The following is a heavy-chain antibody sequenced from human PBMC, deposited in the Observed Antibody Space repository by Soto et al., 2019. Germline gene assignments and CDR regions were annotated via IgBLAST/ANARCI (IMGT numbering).Heavy chain of an antibody. CDR3: ARDPSSGWYGGDWFDP. V-gene: IGHV1-18*01. J-gene: IGHJ5*02. CDR1: GYTFTSYG. D-gene: IGHD6-19*01. CDR2: ISAYNGNT. Sequence: ASVKVSCKASGYTFTSYGISWVRQAPGQGLEWMGWISAYNGNTNYAQKLPGRVTMTTDTSTSTAYMELRSLRSDDTAVYYCARDPSSGWYGGDWFDPWGQGTLVTVSS.